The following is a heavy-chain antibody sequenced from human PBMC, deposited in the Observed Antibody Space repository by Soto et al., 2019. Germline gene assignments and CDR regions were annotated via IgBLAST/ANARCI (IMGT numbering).Heavy chain of an antibody. V-gene: IGHV4-31*03. CDR3: ARGLSVNDFDN. CDR1: GGSISTGGYY. CDR2: IYYSGST. Sequence: TLSLTCTVSGGSISTGGYYWTWIRQHPGKGLEWIGYIYYSGSTYYNPSLKSRVTISVDTSKNQFSLKLSSVTAADTAVYYCARGLSVNDFDNWGKETLVTLSS. D-gene: IGHD1-1*01. J-gene: IGHJ4*02.